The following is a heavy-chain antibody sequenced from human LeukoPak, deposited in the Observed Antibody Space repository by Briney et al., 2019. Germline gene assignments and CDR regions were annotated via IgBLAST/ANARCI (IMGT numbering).Heavy chain of an antibody. CDR2: INHRGST. CDR1: GGSFSGYY. Sequence: PSETLSLTCAVYGGSFSGYYWSWIRQPPGKGLEWIGEINHRGSTNYNPSLKSRVTISVDTSKSQFSVKLSSVSAGDTAVYYCAREVGSSCRIDYWGQGTLVTVSS. J-gene: IGHJ4*02. CDR3: AREVGSSCRIDY. D-gene: IGHD6-13*01. V-gene: IGHV4-34*01.